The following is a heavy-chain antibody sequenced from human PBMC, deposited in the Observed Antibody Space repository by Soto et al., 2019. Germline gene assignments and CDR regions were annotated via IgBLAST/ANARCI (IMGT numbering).Heavy chain of an antibody. Sequence: QVQLVQSGPEVKKSGSSVKVSCKLSGGTFTSDTISWLRRSPGQGLEWMGRIIPRLGTGNYAQKSQGRITITEDKATNTGYMEWSSLTAEDAAIYYGAREEGAYNRGTFPVYYMDVWGNGTTVTVSS. D-gene: IGHD3-16*01. CDR2: IIPRLGTG. V-gene: IGHV1-69*08. CDR3: AREEGAYNRGTFPVYYMDV. J-gene: IGHJ6*03. CDR1: GGTFTSDT.